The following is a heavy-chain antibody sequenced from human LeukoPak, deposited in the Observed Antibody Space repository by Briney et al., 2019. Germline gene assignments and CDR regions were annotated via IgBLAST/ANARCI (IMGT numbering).Heavy chain of an antibody. CDR3: ARDPHSIVYYYLDY. J-gene: IGHJ4*02. CDR1: GFTFSSYN. CDR2: VTSSSSYV. D-gene: IGHD3-22*01. Sequence: PGGSLRLSCEASGFTFSSYNMNWVRQAPGKRLEWVSSVTSSSSYVFYADSVKGRFTISRDNAKNSLYLQMNSLTAEDTAVYYCARDPHSIVYYYLDYGAQGTLVTVSS. V-gene: IGHV3-21*06.